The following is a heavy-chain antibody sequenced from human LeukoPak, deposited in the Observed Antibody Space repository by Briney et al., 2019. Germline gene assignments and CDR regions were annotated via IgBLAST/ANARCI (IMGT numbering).Heavy chain of an antibody. D-gene: IGHD1-26*01. V-gene: IGHV3-7*01. CDR2: IKQDGSEK. CDR3: AKEGGVYSTPYYMDV. CDR1: GFTFSSYW. Sequence: GGSLRLSCAASGFTFSSYWMSWVRQAPGKGLEWVANIKQDGSEKYYVDSVKGRFTISRDNAKNSLYLQMNSLRAEDTAVYYCAKEGGVYSTPYYMDVWGKGTTVTVSS. J-gene: IGHJ6*03.